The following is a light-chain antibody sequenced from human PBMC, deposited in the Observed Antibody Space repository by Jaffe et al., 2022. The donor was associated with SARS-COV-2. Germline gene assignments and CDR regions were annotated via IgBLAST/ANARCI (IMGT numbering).Light chain of an antibody. CDR1: QSISHW. V-gene: IGKV1-5*03. CDR2: KAS. J-gene: IGKJ2*03. CDR3: QQYNSSSRS. Sequence: DIQMTQSPSTLSASVGDRVTITCRASQSISHWLAWYQQKPGKAPKLLIFKASSLESGVPSRFSGSGSGTEFTLTISSLQPDDFASYYCQQYNSSSRSFGQGTKLEIK.